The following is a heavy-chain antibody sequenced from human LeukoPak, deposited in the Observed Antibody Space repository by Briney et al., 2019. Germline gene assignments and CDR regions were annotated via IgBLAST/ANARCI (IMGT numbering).Heavy chain of an antibody. CDR1: GFTFSSYR. CDR2: ISSSSSYI. V-gene: IGHV3-21*01. CDR3: AREGLPNFDY. Sequence: GGSLRLSCAASGFTFSSYRMNWVRQAPGKGLEGVSSISSSSSYIYYADSVKGRSTISRDNAKNSLYLQMNSLRAEDTAVYYCAREGLPNFDYWGQGTLVTVSS. D-gene: IGHD3-16*01. J-gene: IGHJ4*02.